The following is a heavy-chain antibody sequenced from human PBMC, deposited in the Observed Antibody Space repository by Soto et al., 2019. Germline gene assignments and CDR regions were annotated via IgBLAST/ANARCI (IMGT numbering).Heavy chain of an antibody. CDR3: ARGNSSGWYYYYYGMDV. D-gene: IGHD6-19*01. CDR2: INAGNGNT. CDR1: GYTFTSYA. Sequence: GASVKVSCKASGYTFTSYAMHWVRQAPGQRLEWMGWINAGNGNTKYSQKFQGRVTITRDTSASTAYMELSSLRSEDTAVYYCARGNSSGWYYYYYGMDVWGQGTTVTVSS. V-gene: IGHV1-3*01. J-gene: IGHJ6*02.